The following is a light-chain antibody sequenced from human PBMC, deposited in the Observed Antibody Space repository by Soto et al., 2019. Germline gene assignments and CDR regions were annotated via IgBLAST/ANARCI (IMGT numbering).Light chain of an antibody. CDR2: GAF. CDR3: QQYNNWPRT. J-gene: IGKJ1*01. CDR1: QSVSSN. V-gene: IGKV3-15*01. Sequence: EIVMTQSPATLSVSPGERATLSCRASQSVSSNLAGYQQKPGQAPRLLIYGAFTRATGIPARFSGSGSGTEFTLTISSLQSEDFAVDYCQQYNNWPRTFGQGTKVEIK.